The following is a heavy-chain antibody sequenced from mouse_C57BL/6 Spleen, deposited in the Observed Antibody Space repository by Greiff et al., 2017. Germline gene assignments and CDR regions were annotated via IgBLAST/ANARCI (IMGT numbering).Heavy chain of an antibody. CDR3: ARTDSYYSNPWFAY. J-gene: IGHJ3*01. Sequence: QVQLQQSGAELVKPGASVKISCKASGYAFSSYWMNWVKQRPGKGLEWIGQIYPGDGDTNYNGKFKGKATLTADKSSSTAYMQLSSLTSEDSAVYFCARTDSYYSNPWFAYWGQGTLVTVSA. D-gene: IGHD2-5*01. CDR1: GYAFSSYW. CDR2: IYPGDGDT. V-gene: IGHV1-80*01.